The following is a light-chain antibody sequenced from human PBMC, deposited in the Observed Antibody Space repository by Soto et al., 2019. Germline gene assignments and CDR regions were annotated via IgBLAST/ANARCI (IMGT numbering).Light chain of an antibody. J-gene: IGLJ1*01. CDR3: KSYAGSNTYV. CDR1: KNDIGVYDF. V-gene: IGLV2-8*01. Sequence: QSVLTQPPSASGSPGQSVTISCTGTKNDIGVYDFVSWYQHHPGKAPRLIIYEVVQRPSGVPDRFSGSKSGHTASLTVSGLRAADEADYFCKSYAGSNTYVFRSGTKATVL. CDR2: EVV.